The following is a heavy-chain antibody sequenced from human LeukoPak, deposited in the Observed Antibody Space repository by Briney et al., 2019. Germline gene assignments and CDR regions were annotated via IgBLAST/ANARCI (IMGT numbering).Heavy chain of an antibody. CDR3: ARAHSVRAVAPDYFDY. D-gene: IGHD6-19*01. CDR2: ISWDGGST. J-gene: IGHJ4*02. Sequence: GGSLRLSCAASGFTFDDYTMHWVRQAPGKGLQWVSLISWDGGSTYYADSVKGRFTISRDNSKNSLYLQMNSLRTEDTALYYCARAHSVRAVAPDYFDYWGQGTLVTVSS. V-gene: IGHV3-43*01. CDR1: GFTFDDYT.